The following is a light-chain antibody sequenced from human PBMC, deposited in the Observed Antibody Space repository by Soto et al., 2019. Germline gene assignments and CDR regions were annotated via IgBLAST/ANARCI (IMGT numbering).Light chain of an antibody. CDR2: GAS. J-gene: IGKJ1*01. Sequence: EIVMTQSPATLSVSPGERATLSCRASQSVSSNYLAWYQQKPGQAPRLLIYGASNRATGIPDRFSGSGSGTDFTLTISRLEPEDFAVYYCQQYGSSGTFGQVTKVEIK. CDR3: QQYGSSGT. V-gene: IGKV3-20*01. CDR1: QSVSSNY.